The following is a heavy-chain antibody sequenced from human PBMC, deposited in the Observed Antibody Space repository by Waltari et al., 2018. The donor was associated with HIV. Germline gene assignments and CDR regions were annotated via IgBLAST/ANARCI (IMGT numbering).Heavy chain of an antibody. CDR2: IYYSGST. D-gene: IGHD3-22*01. V-gene: IGHV4-39*07. J-gene: IGHJ6*02. Sequence: QLQLQESGPGLVKPSETLSLTCTVSGGSISSSSYHWGRLRQPPGKGPEWIGSIYYSGSTYYNPSLKSRVTISVDTSKNQFSLKLSSVTAADTAVYYCARSPYYYDSSGYYYYYYGMDVWGQGTTVTVSS. CDR3: ARSPYYYDSSGYYYYYYGMDV. CDR1: GGSISSSSYH.